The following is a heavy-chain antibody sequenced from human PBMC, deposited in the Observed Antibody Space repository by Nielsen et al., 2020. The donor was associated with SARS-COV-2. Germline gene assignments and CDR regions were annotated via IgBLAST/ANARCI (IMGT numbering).Heavy chain of an antibody. Sequence: ASVKVSCKASGYTFTSYDINWVRQATGQGLEWMGWMNPNSGNTGYAQKFKGRVTMTRDTSISTAYMELSSLTSEDTAVYYCARDILSYYRAFDIWGQGTMVTVSS. CDR2: MNPNSGNT. J-gene: IGHJ3*02. V-gene: IGHV1-8*01. CDR1: GYTFTSYD. CDR3: ARDILSYYRAFDI. D-gene: IGHD3-9*01.